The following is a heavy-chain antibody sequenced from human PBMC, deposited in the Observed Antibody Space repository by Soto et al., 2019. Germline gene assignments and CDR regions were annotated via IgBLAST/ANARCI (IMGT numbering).Heavy chain of an antibody. Sequence: AGESLKISCKGSGYSFTSYLISWVRQMPGKGLEWMGRIDPSDSYTNYSPSFRGHVTISADKSISTAYLQWSSLKASDTALYYCARWVMGVYYLDYWGQGTLVTVSS. CDR3: ARWVMGVYYLDY. V-gene: IGHV5-10-1*01. J-gene: IGHJ4*02. CDR2: IDPSDSYT. CDR1: GYSFTSYL. D-gene: IGHD2-8*01.